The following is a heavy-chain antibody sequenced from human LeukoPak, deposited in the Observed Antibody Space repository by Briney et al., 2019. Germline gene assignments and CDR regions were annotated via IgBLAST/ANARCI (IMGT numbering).Heavy chain of an antibody. CDR3: ARANYDSSGYYPLIYY. Sequence: GGSLRLSCAAPGFTFSSYEMHWVRQAPGKGLGWVSYISSSGSTIYYADSLKGRFTISRDNAKNSLYLQMNSLRAEDTAVYYCARANYDSSGYYPLIYYWGQGTLVTVSS. CDR2: ISSSGSTI. D-gene: IGHD3-22*01. CDR1: GFTFSSYE. J-gene: IGHJ4*02. V-gene: IGHV3-48*03.